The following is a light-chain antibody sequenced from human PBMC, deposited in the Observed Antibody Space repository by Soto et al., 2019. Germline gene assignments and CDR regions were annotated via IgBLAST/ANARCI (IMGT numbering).Light chain of an antibody. CDR1: SSDVGSYNL. CDR3: CSYEGSSTSLYV. CDR2: EGS. J-gene: IGLJ1*01. V-gene: IGLV2-23*01. Sequence: QSVLTQPASVSGSPGQSITISCTGTSSDVGSYNLVSWYQQHPGKAPKLMIYEGSKRPSGVSNRFSGSKSGNTASLTISGLQAEDEADYYCCSYEGSSTSLYVFGTGTKVTVL.